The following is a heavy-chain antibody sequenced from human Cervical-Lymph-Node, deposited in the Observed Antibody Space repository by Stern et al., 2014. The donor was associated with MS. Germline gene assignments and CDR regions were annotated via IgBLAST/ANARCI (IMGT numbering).Heavy chain of an antibody. CDR3: AKSYSDSWSGWIDS. V-gene: IGHV3-9*01. CDR1: QITFDDYG. CDR2: IGRNSATK. Sequence: VQLVESGGGLVQPGRSLRLSCSASQITFDDYGFHWVRQVPGKGLEWGAGIGRNSATKVYADSVKGRFTISRDNARGSLYLQMNNLTPDDTALYYCAKSYSDSWSGWIDSWGQGILVTVSS. J-gene: IGHJ5*01. D-gene: IGHD1-26*01.